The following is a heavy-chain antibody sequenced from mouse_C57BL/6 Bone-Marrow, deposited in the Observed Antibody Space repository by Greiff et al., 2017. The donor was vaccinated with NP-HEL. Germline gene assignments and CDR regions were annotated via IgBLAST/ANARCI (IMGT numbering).Heavy chain of an antibody. CDR3: ARDADGSSYWYFDV. D-gene: IGHD1-1*01. J-gene: IGHJ1*03. CDR1: GFTFSDFY. CDR2: SRNKANDYTT. Sequence: EVKLVESGGGLVQSGRSLRLSCATSGFTFSDFYMEWVRQAPGKGLEWIAASRNKANDYTTAYSASVKGRFIVSRDTSQSILYLQMNALRAEDTAIYYCARDADGSSYWYFDVWGTGTTVTVSS. V-gene: IGHV7-1*01.